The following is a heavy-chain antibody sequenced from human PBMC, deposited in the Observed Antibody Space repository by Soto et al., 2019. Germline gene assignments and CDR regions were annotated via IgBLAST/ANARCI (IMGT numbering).Heavy chain of an antibody. V-gene: IGHV4-31*03. CDR2: IYYSGST. J-gene: IGHJ6*02. CDR1: GGSISSGGYY. CDR3: ARDWAVRTVSSRYYYYGMDV. D-gene: IGHD2-2*01. Sequence: SETLSLTCTVSGGSISSGGYYWSWIRQHPGKGLEWIGYIYYSGSTYYNPSLKSRVTISVDTSKNQFSLKLSSVTAADTAVYYCARDWAVRTVSSRYYYYGMDVWGQGTTVTVSS.